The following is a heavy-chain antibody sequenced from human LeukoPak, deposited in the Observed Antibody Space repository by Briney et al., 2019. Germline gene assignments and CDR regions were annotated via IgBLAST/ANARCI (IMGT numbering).Heavy chain of an antibody. Sequence: GGSLRLSCAASGFTFSSYSMNWVRQAPGKGLEWVSYISSSSSTIYYADSVKGRFTISRDNAKNSLYLQMNSLRAEDTAVYYCAREQLYNYYDSSGYSDYWGQGTLVTVSS. CDR1: GFTFSSYS. V-gene: IGHV3-48*01. CDR2: ISSSSSTI. CDR3: AREQLYNYYDSSGYSDY. D-gene: IGHD3-22*01. J-gene: IGHJ4*02.